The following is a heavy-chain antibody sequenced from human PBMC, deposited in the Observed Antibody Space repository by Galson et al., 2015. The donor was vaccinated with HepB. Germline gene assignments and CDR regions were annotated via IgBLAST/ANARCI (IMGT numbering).Heavy chain of an antibody. V-gene: IGHV5-51*01. Sequence: QSGAEVKKPVESLKISCKGSGYSFTSYWIGWVRQMPGKGLEWMGIIYPGDSDTRYSPSFQGQVTISADKSISTAYLQWSSLKASDTAMYYCARRSGSYSSWGYFQHWGQGTLVTVSS. D-gene: IGHD6-6*01. CDR3: ARRSGSYSSWGYFQH. J-gene: IGHJ1*01. CDR2: IYPGDSDT. CDR1: GYSFTSYW.